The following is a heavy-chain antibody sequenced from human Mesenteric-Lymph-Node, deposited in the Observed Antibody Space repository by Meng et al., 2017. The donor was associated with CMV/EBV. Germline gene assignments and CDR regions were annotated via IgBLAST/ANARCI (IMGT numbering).Heavy chain of an antibody. V-gene: IGHV4-38-2*02. CDR3: ARGASSTSLGY. CDR1: GYSISSGYY. CDR2: IYHSGST. D-gene: IGHD2-2*01. Sequence: SETLSLTCTVSGYSISSGYYWGWIRQPPGKGLEWIGSIYHSGSTYYNPSLKSRVTLSVDTSKNQFSLKLSSVTAADTAVYYCARGASSTSLGYWGQGTLVTVSS. J-gene: IGHJ4*02.